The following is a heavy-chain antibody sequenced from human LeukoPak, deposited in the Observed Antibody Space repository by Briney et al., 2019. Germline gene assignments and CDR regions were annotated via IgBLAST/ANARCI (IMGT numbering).Heavy chain of an antibody. J-gene: IGHJ4*02. Sequence: PGGSLRLSCAASGFTFSSYGMHWVRQAPGKGLEWVAFIRYDGSNKYYADSVKGRFTTSRDNSKNTLYLQMNSLRAEDTAVYYCAKGRSVVATILSDYWGQGTLVTVSS. CDR1: GFTFSSYG. CDR3: AKGRSVVATILSDY. CDR2: IRYDGSNK. D-gene: IGHD5-12*01. V-gene: IGHV3-30*02.